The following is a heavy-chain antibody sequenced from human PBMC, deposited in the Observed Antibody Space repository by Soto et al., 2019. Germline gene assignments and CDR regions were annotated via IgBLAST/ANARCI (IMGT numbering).Heavy chain of an antibody. V-gene: IGHV3-21*01. CDR1: GFTFSSYS. Sequence: RLSCAAPGFTFSSYSMNWVRQAPGKGLGWGSSISSSSSYIYYADSVKGRFTISRDNAKNSLYLQMNSLRAEDTAVYYCARDHRGSSWYVSYYYYYGMDVWGQGTTVTVSS. D-gene: IGHD6-13*01. CDR3: ARDHRGSSWYVSYYYYYGMDV. CDR2: ISSSSSYI. J-gene: IGHJ6*02.